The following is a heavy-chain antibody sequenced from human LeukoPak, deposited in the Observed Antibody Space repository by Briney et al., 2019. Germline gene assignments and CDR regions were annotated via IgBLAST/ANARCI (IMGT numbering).Heavy chain of an antibody. CDR3: ARGIGYFDWLFFS. CDR1: GFIFSSYN. Sequence: GGSLRLSCAASGFIFSSYNMNWVRQAPGKGLEWVSSINPNGDYIYYTDSVKGRFTISRDNAKNSLYLQMTSLKAEDTAVYFCARGIGYFDWLFFSWGQGTLLTVSS. V-gene: IGHV3-21*06. CDR2: INPNGDYI. J-gene: IGHJ5*02. D-gene: IGHD3-9*01.